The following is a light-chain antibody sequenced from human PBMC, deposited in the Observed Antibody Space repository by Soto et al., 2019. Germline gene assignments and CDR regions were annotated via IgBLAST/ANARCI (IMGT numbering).Light chain of an antibody. CDR2: GAS. V-gene: IGKV3-20*01. CDR3: QQYETSPFT. CDR1: QSVDSSH. Sequence: EIVMTQSPGTLSLSPGERATLSCRASQSVDSSHLAWYQHRPGRAPRLLVYGASRRATGVPDRFSGSGSGTHFTLSIRRPESEDFAVYYCQQYETSPFTFGGGTKVDIK. J-gene: IGKJ4*01.